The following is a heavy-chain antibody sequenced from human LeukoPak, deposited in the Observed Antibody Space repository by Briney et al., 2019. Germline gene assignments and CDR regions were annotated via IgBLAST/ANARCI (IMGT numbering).Heavy chain of an antibody. D-gene: IGHD1-26*01. CDR2: MNPNSGNT. Sequence: ASVKVSCKASRYTFTSYDINWVRQATGQGLEWMGWMNPNSGNTGYAQKFQGRVTMTRNTSISTAYMELSSLRSEDTAVYYCARAGDSGSLFDPWGQGTLVTVSS. V-gene: IGHV1-8*01. CDR1: RYTFTSYD. CDR3: ARAGDSGSLFDP. J-gene: IGHJ5*02.